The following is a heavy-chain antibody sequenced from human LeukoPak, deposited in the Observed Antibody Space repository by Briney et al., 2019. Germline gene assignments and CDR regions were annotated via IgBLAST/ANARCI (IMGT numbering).Heavy chain of an antibody. CDR2: ISNSGSTI. D-gene: IGHD3-16*01. V-gene: IGHV3-48*04. CDR1: EFTFSRHW. CDR3: ARVILGSLTPRFDS. Sequence: GGSLRLSCAASEFTFSRHWMSWVRQAPGKGLEWVSYISNSGSTIDYADSVKGRFTISRDNSKNSLYLEMNSLRAEDTAVYYCARVILGSLTPRFDSWGQGTLVTVSS. J-gene: IGHJ5*01.